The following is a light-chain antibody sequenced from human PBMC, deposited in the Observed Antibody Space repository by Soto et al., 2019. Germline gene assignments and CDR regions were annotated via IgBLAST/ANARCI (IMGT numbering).Light chain of an antibody. V-gene: IGLV2-8*01. CDR1: SSDVGGYDY. Sequence: QSVLTQPPSASGSPGRSVTISCTGTSSDVGGYDYVSWFQQHPGKAPTLIIYEVTKRPSGVPDRFSASKSGNTASLTVSGLQAEDEADYYCSSFVAGNNYWVFGCGTKLTVL. CDR3: SSFVAGNNYWV. CDR2: EVT. J-gene: IGLJ3*02.